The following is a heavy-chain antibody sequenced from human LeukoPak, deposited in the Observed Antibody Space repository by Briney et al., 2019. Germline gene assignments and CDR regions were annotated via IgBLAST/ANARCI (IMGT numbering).Heavy chain of an antibody. CDR2: IGDDGTNE. CDR1: GFTFSSYG. Sequence: GGSLRLSCAASGFTFSSYGMHWDRQAPGKGLEWVALIGDDGTNEYYADSVKGRFTISRDNSKNALYLQMKSLRAEDTAVYYCARDFYCSRTSCYAPSFDYWGQRTLVTVSS. CDR3: ARDFYCSRTSCYAPSFDY. J-gene: IGHJ4*02. V-gene: IGHV3-33*01. D-gene: IGHD2-2*01.